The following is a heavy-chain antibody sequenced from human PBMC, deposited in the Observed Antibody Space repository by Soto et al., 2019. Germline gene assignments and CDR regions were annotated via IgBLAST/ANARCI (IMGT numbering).Heavy chain of an antibody. V-gene: IGHV3-33*03. J-gene: IGHJ3*01. CDR1: GFSFSSYV. CDR2: IWYDGINK. D-gene: IGHD1-26*01. Sequence: PGGSLRLSCAASGFSFSSYVMHWVRQAPGKGLDWVAVIWYDGINKYYAESVKGRFTISRDNSKNTLYVQMNSLTVEDTAVYYCARAQYTGSYFDACDVWGQGTLRTLSS. CDR3: ARAQYTGSYFDACDV.